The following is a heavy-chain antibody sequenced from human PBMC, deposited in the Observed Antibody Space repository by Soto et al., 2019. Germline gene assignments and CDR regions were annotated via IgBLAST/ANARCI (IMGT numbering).Heavy chain of an antibody. CDR3: ARELTADVPDYSLHGMDV. D-gene: IGHD2-15*01. Sequence: QVQLVESGGGLVKPGGSLRLTCAASGFTFSDHYMSWIRQTPGKGLESVSSISNSATFIFYADSVKGRFTISRDNTKNSLSLQMNSLRAEDTAVYYCARELTADVPDYSLHGMDVWGQGTTVTVSS. V-gene: IGHV3-11*01. CDR1: GFTFSDHY. CDR2: ISNSATFI. J-gene: IGHJ6*02.